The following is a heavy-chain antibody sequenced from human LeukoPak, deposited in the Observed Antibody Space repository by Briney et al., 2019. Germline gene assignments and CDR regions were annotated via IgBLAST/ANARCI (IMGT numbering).Heavy chain of an antibody. CDR2: ISYDGSNK. CDR1: GFTFSSYA. J-gene: IGHJ4*02. CDR3: AGEPDTAMVDY. D-gene: IGHD5-18*01. V-gene: IGHV3-30-3*01. Sequence: GRSLRLSCAASGFTFSSYAMHWVRQAPGKGLEWVAVISYDGSNKYYADSVKGRFTISRDNSKNTLYLQMSSLRAEDTAVYYCAGEPDTAMVDYWGQGTLVTVSS.